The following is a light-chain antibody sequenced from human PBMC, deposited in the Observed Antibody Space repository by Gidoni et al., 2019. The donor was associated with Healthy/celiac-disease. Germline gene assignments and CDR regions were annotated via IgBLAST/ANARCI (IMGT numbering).Light chain of an antibody. V-gene: IGKV3-11*01. CDR2: DAS. J-gene: IGKJ2*01. CDR1: QSVSSY. CDR3: QQRSNWPPMYT. Sequence: EIVLTQSPATLSMSPGVRATLSCRASQSVSSYLAWYQQKPGQAPRLLIYDASNRATGIPARFSGSGSGTDFTLTISSLEPEDFAVYYCQQRSNWPPMYTFGQXTKLEIK.